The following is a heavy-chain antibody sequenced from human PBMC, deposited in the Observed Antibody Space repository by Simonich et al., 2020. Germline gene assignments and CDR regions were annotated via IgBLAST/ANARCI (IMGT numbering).Heavy chain of an antibody. V-gene: IGHV4-34*01. CDR3: ARGKGWKNAFDI. J-gene: IGHJ3*02. CDR1: GGSFSGDY. Sequence: QVQLQQWGAGLLKPSETLSLTCAVYGGSFSGDYWSWIRRPPRKGLEWIGEINHSVSTNYNPSLKSRVTISVDTSKNQFSLKLSSVTAAATAVYYCARGKGWKNAFDIWGQGTMVTVSS. D-gene: IGHD1-1*01. CDR2: INHSVST.